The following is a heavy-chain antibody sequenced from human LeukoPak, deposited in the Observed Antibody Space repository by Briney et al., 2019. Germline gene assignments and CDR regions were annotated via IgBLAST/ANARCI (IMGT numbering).Heavy chain of an antibody. CDR3: ARVSGYSYGHFDY. CDR1: VGSFSGYH. D-gene: IGHD5-18*01. V-gene: IGHV4-34*01. Sequence: SETLSLTCAVYVGSFSGYHWSWIRQPPGKGLEWIGEINDSGNTNYKSSLKSRVTISADRSKNQFSLKMTSVTAADTAVYYCARVSGYSYGHFDYWGQGTLVTVSS. J-gene: IGHJ4*02. CDR2: INDSGNT.